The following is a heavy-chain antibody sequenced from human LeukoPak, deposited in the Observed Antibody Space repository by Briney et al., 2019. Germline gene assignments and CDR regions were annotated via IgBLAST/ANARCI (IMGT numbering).Heavy chain of an antibody. CDR1: GSTFSYYS. Sequence: QAGGSLRLSCAASGSTFSYYSMSWVRQAPGKGLEWVSGITGSAGSTHYADSVKGRFTISRDNTKNTLYLQMNSLRAEDTAIYYCAKSSYYDSSGYYREYCFDYWGQGTLVTVSS. CDR3: AKSSYYDSSGYYREYCFDY. V-gene: IGHV3-23*01. J-gene: IGHJ4*02. CDR2: ITGSAGST. D-gene: IGHD3-22*01.